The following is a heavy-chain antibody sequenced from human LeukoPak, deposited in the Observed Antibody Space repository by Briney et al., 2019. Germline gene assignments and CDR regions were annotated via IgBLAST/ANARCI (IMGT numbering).Heavy chain of an antibody. V-gene: IGHV3-7*01. Sequence: GGSLRLSCAASGFTFGSSWMCWVRQAPGRGLERVAIINPDGSKKHYMDSVKGRFTISRDYVKNSLYLQMDSLRAEDTAVYYCARDSAYSAFDYWGQGALVTVSS. D-gene: IGHD4-11*01. CDR2: INPDGSKK. CDR3: ARDSAYSAFDY. CDR1: GFTFGSSW. J-gene: IGHJ4*02.